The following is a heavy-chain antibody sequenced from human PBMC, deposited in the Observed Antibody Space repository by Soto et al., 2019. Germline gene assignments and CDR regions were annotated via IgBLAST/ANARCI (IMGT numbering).Heavy chain of an antibody. CDR3: AKVSVVVLAAGDWFDP. CDR1: GFSFSTYA. V-gene: IGHV3-23*01. Sequence: EVQLLESGGGLVQPGGSLRLSCAASGFSFSTYAMSWVRQAPGKGLEWVSGISGNSGSTYSADSVKGRFTVSRDNSKNTVYLQMNSLRGDDTAVYYCAKVSVVVLAAGDWFDPWGQGTLVTVSS. CDR2: ISGNSGST. D-gene: IGHD2-15*01. J-gene: IGHJ5*02.